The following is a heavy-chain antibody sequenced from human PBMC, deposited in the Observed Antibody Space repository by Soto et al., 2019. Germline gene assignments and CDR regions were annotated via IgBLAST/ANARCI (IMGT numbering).Heavy chain of an antibody. CDR2: INHSGST. CDR3: ARIVLMVYARTSRDDAFDI. CDR1: GGSFSGYY. V-gene: IGHV4-34*01. Sequence: SETLSLTCAGYGGSFSGYYWSWIRQPPGKGLEWIGEINHSGSTNYNPSLKSRVTISVDTSKNQFSLKLSSVTAADTAVYYCARIVLMVYARTSRDDAFDIWGQGTMVTVSS. J-gene: IGHJ3*02. D-gene: IGHD2-8*01.